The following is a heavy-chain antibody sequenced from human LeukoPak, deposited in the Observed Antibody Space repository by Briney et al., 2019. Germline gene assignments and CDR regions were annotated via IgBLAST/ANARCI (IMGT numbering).Heavy chain of an antibody. Sequence: ASVKVSCTPSGYTFTVNYLHWVRQAPGQGLEWMGWLNPNSGATNYAQKFQGRVTLTRDTSIRTAYMELTSLTSDDTAIYYCARGAGSSWFDYWGQGALVTVSS. J-gene: IGHJ4*02. CDR2: LNPNSGAT. D-gene: IGHD6-13*01. CDR1: GYTFTVNY. CDR3: ARGAGSSWFDY. V-gene: IGHV1-2*02.